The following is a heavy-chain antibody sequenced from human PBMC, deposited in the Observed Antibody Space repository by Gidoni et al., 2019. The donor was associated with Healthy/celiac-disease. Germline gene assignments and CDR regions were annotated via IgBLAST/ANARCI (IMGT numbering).Heavy chain of an antibody. CDR2: ISAYNGNT. Sequence: QVQLVQSGAEVKKPGASVKVSCKASGYTFTSYGISWVRQAPGQGLEWMGWISAYNGNTNYAQKLQGRVTMTTDTSTSTAYMELRSLRSDDTAVYYCAREGSSQGYYYYYGMDVWGQGTTVAVSS. J-gene: IGHJ6*02. V-gene: IGHV1-18*04. CDR1: GYTFTSYG. D-gene: IGHD2-15*01. CDR3: AREGSSQGYYYYYGMDV.